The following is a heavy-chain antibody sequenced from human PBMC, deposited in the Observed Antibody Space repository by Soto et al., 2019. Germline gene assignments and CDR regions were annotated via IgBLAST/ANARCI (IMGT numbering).Heavy chain of an antibody. V-gene: IGHV3-74*01. D-gene: IGHD3-10*01. CDR2: INSDGSST. Sequence: GGSLRLSCAASGFTFSSYWMHWVRQAPGKGPVWVSRINSDGSSTSYADSVKGRFTISRDNAKNTLYLQMNSPRAEDTAVYYCARAKYYYGSGSTDFDYWGQGTLVTVSS. CDR1: GFTFSSYW. J-gene: IGHJ4*02. CDR3: ARAKYYYGSGSTDFDY.